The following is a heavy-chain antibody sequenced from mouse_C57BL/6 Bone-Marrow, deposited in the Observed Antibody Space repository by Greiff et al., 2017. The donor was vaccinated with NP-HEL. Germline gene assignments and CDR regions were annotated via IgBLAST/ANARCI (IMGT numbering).Heavy chain of an antibody. J-gene: IGHJ2*01. Sequence: VQLKESGPGLVKPSQSLSLTCSVTGYSITSGYYWNWIRRFPGNKLEWVGSISYDGSNNYSPSLKNRISITPDTSKNQFFLKLSSVTDEDTATYYCARAYGNYLDYWGQGTTLTVSA. D-gene: IGHD2-10*02. CDR1: GYSITSGYY. CDR3: ARAYGNYLDY. V-gene: IGHV3-6*01. CDR2: ISYDGSN.